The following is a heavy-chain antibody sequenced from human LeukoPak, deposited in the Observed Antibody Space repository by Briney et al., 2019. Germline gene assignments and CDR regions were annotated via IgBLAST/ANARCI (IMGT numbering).Heavy chain of an antibody. J-gene: IGHJ6*02. CDR2: MNPNSGNT. V-gene: IGHV1-8*01. CDR1: GYTFTSYY. Sequence: GASVKVFCKASGYTFTSYYIIWVRQATGQGLEWMGWMNPNSGNTGYAQKFQGRVTMTRNTSISTAYMELSSLISEDAAVYYCARDYYGMDVWGQGTTVTASS. CDR3: ARDYYGMDV.